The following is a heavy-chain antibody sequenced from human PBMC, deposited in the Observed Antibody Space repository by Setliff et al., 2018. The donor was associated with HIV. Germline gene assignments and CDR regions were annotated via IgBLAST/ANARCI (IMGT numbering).Heavy chain of an antibody. CDR2: INLVTGKT. D-gene: IGHD3-16*01. CDR3: ANGGSGGQFDH. V-gene: IGHV1-3*01. Sequence: ASVKVSCKTSGYTFTQSHDLHWVRQVPGQGPEWMGWINLVTGKTAYLQKFRGRVIITRDTSATTAFMEMSSLRSEDTAVYFCANGGSGGQFDHWGQGTPVTVSS. J-gene: IGHJ4*02. CDR1: GYTFTQSHD.